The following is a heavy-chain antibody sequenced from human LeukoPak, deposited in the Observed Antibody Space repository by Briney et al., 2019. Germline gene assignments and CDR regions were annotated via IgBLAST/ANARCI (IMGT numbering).Heavy chain of an antibody. D-gene: IGHD1-7*01. V-gene: IGHV3-30*18. Sequence: GGSLRLSCAASGFTFSSYGMHWVRQAPGKGLEWVAVISYDGSNKYYADSVKGRFTISRDNSKNTLYLQMNSLRAEDTAVYYCAKDRQLRLDYWGQGTLVTVSS. J-gene: IGHJ4*02. CDR1: GFTFSSYG. CDR3: AKDRQLRLDY. CDR2: ISYDGSNK.